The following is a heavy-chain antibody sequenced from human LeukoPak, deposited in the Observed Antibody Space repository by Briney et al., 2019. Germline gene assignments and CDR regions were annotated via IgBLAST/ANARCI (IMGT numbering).Heavy chain of an antibody. CDR2: ISSSSSTI. CDR3: ARDHSSSWTLSHFDY. V-gene: IGHV3-48*01. CDR1: GFTFSSYS. D-gene: IGHD6-13*01. J-gene: IGHJ4*02. Sequence: PGGSLRLSCAASGFTFSSYSMNWVRQAPGKGLEWVSYISSSSSTIYYADSVKGRFTISRDNAKNSVYLQMSSLRAEDTAVYYCARDHSSSWTLSHFDYWGQGTLVTVSS.